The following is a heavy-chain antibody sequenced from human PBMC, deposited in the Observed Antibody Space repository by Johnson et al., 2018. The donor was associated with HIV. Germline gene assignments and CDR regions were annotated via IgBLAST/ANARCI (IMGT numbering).Heavy chain of an antibody. J-gene: IGHJ3*02. Sequence: VQLVESGGGLEQPGGSLRLSCAASGITFSSYAMSWVRQAPGKGLEWVSSLGGSGAHTYYADSVKGRFTVSRDNSKNTLYVQMNSLRPEDTAVYYCAKSSSATYYGDAFDMWGQGTMVTVSS. CDR3: AKSSSATYYGDAFDM. V-gene: IGHV3-23*04. CDR2: LGGSGAHT. D-gene: IGHD3-10*01. CDR1: GITFSSYA.